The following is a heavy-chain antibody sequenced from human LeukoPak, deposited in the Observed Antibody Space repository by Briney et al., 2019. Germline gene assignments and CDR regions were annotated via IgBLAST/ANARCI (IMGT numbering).Heavy chain of an antibody. D-gene: IGHD3-10*01. Sequence: GGSLRLSCAASGFTFSSYGMHWGRQAPGKGLEWVAVISYDGSNKYYADSVKGRFTISRDNSKNTLYLQMNSLRAEDTAVYYCAKEGFGEFHFDYWGQGTLVTVSS. V-gene: IGHV3-30*18. CDR1: GFTFSSYG. CDR2: ISYDGSNK. CDR3: AKEGFGEFHFDY. J-gene: IGHJ4*02.